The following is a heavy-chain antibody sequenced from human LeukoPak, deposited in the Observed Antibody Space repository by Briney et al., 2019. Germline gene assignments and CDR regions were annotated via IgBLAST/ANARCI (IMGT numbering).Heavy chain of an antibody. Sequence: GGSLRLSCAASGFTFSSYAMSWVRQAPGKGLEWVSTISRSGDSTYYADSVKGRFTISRDNSENTLYLQMNGLRAEDTAVYYCAKGFLGYDSTFDYWGQGTLVTVSS. V-gene: IGHV3-23*01. J-gene: IGHJ4*02. CDR1: GFTFSSYA. D-gene: IGHD5-12*01. CDR2: ISRSGDST. CDR3: AKGFLGYDSTFDY.